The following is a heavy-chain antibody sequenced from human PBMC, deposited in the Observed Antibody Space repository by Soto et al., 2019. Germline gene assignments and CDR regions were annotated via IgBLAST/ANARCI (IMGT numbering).Heavy chain of an antibody. CDR3: ARGVGSGSDSNWFDP. CDR1: GFTVSSNY. V-gene: IGHV3-53*04. D-gene: IGHD3-10*01. Sequence: GGSLRLSCAASGFTVSSNYMSWVRQAPGKGLEWVSVIYSGGSTYYADSVKGRFTISRHNSKNTLYLQMNSLRAEDTAVYYCARGVGSGSDSNWFDPWGQGTLVTVSS. J-gene: IGHJ5*02. CDR2: IYSGGST.